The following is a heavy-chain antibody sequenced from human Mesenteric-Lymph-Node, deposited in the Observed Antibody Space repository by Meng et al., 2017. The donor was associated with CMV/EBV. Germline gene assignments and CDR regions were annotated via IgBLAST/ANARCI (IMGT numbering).Heavy chain of an antibody. CDR3: ARQIRQYSSGWYGDY. CDR1: GYSFTSHW. D-gene: IGHD6-19*01. V-gene: IGHV5-51*01. Sequence: SGYSFTSHWIGWVRQMPGKGLEWMGVIDPGDSDTRYSPSFQGQVTISVDKSISTAYLQWTSLKASDTAMYYCARQIRQYSSGWYGDYWGQGTLVTVSS. J-gene: IGHJ4*02. CDR2: IDPGDSDT.